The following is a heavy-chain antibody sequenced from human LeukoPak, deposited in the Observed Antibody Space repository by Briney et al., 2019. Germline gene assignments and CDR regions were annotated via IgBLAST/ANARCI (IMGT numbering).Heavy chain of an antibody. D-gene: IGHD5-12*01. V-gene: IGHV4-30-4*08. Sequence: PSETLSLTCTVSGGSISSGDYYWSWIRQPPGKGLEWIGYIYYSGSTYYNPSLKSRVTISVDTSKNLFSLKLSSVTAADTAVYYCASQGPWGIYSGYPLDSWGQGTLVTVPS. CDR1: GGSISSGDYY. CDR2: IYYSGST. CDR3: ASQGPWGIYSGYPLDS. J-gene: IGHJ4*02.